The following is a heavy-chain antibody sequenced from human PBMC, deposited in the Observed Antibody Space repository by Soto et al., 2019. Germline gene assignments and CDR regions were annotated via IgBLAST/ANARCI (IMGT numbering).Heavy chain of an antibody. CDR1: GGSISSDNW. J-gene: IGHJ5*02. V-gene: IGHV4-4*02. D-gene: IGHD3-3*02. CDR2: IYHRGST. Sequence: SETLSLTCAVSGGSISSDNWWGWVRQPPGKGLEWIGEIYHRGSTNYNPSLKSRVTISVDTSKNQFSLKLSSVTAADTAVYYCASPKIAFCNWFDPWGQGTLVTVSS. CDR3: ASPKIAFCNWFDP.